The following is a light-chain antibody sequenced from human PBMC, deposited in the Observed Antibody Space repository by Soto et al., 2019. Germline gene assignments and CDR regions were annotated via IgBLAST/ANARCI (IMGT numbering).Light chain of an antibody. CDR2: GTS. J-gene: IGKJ1*01. CDR3: QQSNNWPWT. CDR1: QSVSSN. V-gene: IGKV3-15*01. Sequence: EIVMTQSPATLSVSPGERATLSCRASQSVSSNLAWYQQKPGQGPRLLIYGTSTRATGIPARFSGSGSGTEFTLTINSLQSEDFAVYYCQQSNNWPWTFGQGTKVDIK.